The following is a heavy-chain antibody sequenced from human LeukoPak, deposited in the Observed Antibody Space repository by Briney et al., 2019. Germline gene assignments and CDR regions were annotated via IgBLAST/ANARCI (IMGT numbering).Heavy chain of an antibody. Sequence: GESLKISCKASGYSFSSCWNAWVRQIPGKGLEWMGIINPADSDTRYSLSIQGQVTISADRSISTAYLQWSSLKASDTAIYYCARGEGGYNYAFWGQGTLVSVSS. V-gene: IGHV5-51*01. CDR1: GYSFSSCW. J-gene: IGHJ4*02. CDR2: INPADSDT. D-gene: IGHD5-24*01. CDR3: ARGEGGYNYAF.